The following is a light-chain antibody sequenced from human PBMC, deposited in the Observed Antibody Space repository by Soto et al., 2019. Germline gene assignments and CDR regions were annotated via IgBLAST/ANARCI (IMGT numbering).Light chain of an antibody. J-gene: IGLJ1*01. CDR3: SSYTSSSTYV. Sequence: QSVLTQPASVSGSPGQSITISCTGTSSDVGGYNYVSWYQQHPGKAPKLMIYEVSNRASGVSNRFSGSKSGNTASLTISGLQAEDEADDYCSSYTSSSTYVFGTGTKLTVL. V-gene: IGLV2-14*01. CDR1: SSDVGGYNY. CDR2: EVS.